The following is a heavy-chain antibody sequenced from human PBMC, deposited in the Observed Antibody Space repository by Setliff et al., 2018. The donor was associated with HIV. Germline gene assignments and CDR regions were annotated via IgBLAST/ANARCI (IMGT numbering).Heavy chain of an antibody. CDR3: AREDCSGGSCSGSDY. CDR2: INPSGGST. V-gene: IGHV1-46*01. D-gene: IGHD2-15*01. Sequence: GASVKVSCKASGYTFTSYYMHWVRQAPGQGLEWMGIINPSGGSTSYAQKFQGRVTMTRDTSTSTVYMELSSLRSEDTAVYYCAREDCSGGSCSGSDYWGQGTLVTVSS. J-gene: IGHJ4*02. CDR1: GYTFTSYY.